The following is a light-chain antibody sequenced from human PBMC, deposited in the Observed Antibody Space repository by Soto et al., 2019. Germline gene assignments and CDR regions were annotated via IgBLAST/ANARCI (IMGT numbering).Light chain of an antibody. V-gene: IGKV3-20*01. Sequence: EIVLTQSPGTLSLSPGEGATLSCRASQSVSKNYLAWYQQKPGQAPRLLISGASSRATGIPDRFSGSGSGTDFTLTISRLESEDFAVXYCQXYGSSPPHTFGQGTKLEIK. CDR1: QSVSKNY. CDR2: GAS. CDR3: QXYGSSPPHT. J-gene: IGKJ2*01.